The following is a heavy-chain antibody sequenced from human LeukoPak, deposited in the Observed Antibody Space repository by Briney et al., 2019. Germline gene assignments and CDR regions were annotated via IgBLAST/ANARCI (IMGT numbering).Heavy chain of an antibody. CDR2: INPNSGDT. CDR3: AGEYCSGGTCRQGFDY. Sequence: ASVDVSCKASGYTFTGYYMHWVRQAPGQGLEYMGWINPNSGDTNHAQNFQGRVTLTRDTSISTAYMELSSLRSDDSALYYCAGEYCSGGTCRQGFDYWGQGTLVTVSS. CDR1: GYTFTGYY. D-gene: IGHD2-15*01. V-gene: IGHV1-2*02. J-gene: IGHJ4*02.